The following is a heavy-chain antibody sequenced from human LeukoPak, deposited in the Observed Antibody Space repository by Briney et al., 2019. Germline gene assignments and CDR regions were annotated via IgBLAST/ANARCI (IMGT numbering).Heavy chain of an antibody. CDR1: GYTFTNYG. Sequence: APVKCSCKTSGYTFTNYGISWVRQAPGLGLEWMGWISAYNGNTNYAQKVQGRVTMTTDTSTSTAYMELRSLRFDDTAVYYCARDQSVRLLQTSSTYFKHVFAIWVQGSMVTVPS. V-gene: IGHV1-18*01. CDR3: ARDQSVRLLQTSSTYFKHVFAI. D-gene: IGHD6-13*01. J-gene: IGHJ3*02. CDR2: ISAYNGNT.